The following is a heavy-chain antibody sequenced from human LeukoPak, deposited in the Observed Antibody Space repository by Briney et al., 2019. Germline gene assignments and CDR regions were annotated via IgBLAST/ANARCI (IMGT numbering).Heavy chain of an antibody. V-gene: IGHV1-18*01. D-gene: IGHD5-12*01. CDR1: GYTFTSYG. Sequence: ASVKVSCKASGYTFTSYGISWVRQAPGQGLEWMGWISAYNGNTNYAQKLQGRVTMTTDTSTSTAYMELRSLRSDDTAVYYCARAPSGYDRYYYYYGMDVWGQGTTVTVSS. J-gene: IGHJ6*02. CDR3: ARAPSGYDRYYYYYGMDV. CDR2: ISAYNGNT.